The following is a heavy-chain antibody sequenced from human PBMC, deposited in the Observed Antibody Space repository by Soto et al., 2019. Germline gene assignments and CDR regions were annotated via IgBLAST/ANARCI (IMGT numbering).Heavy chain of an antibody. J-gene: IGHJ5*02. Sequence: GGSLRLSCAASGFTFSNAWMSWVRQAPGKGLEWVGRIKSKTDGGTTDYAAPVKGRFNISRDDSKNTLYLQMNSLKTEDTAVYYCTTESDYGGTNWFDPWGQGTLVTVSS. D-gene: IGHD4-17*01. V-gene: IGHV3-15*01. CDR2: IKSKTDGGTT. CDR1: GFTFSNAW. CDR3: TTESDYGGTNWFDP.